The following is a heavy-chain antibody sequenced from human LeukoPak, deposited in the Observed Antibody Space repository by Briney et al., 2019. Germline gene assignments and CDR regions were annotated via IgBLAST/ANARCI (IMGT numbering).Heavy chain of an antibody. CDR2: ISSGSSYI. D-gene: IGHD2-15*01. CDR1: GFTFSSYS. J-gene: IGHJ4*02. Sequence: PGGSLRLSCAASGFTFSSYSMNGVRQAPGKGLEWVSSISSGSSYIYYADSVKGRITISRDNAKNSLYLQMNSLRAEDTAVYYCARGGGGNPYYFDYWGQGTLVTVSS. V-gene: IGHV3-21*01. CDR3: ARGGGGNPYYFDY.